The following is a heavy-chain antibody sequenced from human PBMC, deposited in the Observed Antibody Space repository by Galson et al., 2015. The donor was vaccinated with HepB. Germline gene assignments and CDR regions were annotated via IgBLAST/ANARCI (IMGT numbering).Heavy chain of an antibody. J-gene: IGHJ3*01. Sequence: SLRLSCAPSGFTFARYAMTWVRQAPGKGLEWISLISGSGSLRYYAESVKGRFTISRDNAKKTLYLPMNSLRSEDTAVYYCAKDRVDYYDSDGHIDAFDVWGQGTVVTVSS. D-gene: IGHD3-22*01. V-gene: IGHV3-23*01. CDR3: AKDRVDYYDSDGHIDAFDV. CDR1: GFTFARYA. CDR2: ISGSGSLR.